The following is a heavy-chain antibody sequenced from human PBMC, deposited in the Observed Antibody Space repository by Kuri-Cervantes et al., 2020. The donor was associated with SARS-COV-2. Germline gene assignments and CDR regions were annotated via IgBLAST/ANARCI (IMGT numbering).Heavy chain of an antibody. CDR2: ISGSGGST. Sequence: GESLKISCAASGFTFSSYAMSWVRQAPGKGLEWVSAISGSGGSTYYADSVKGRFTISRDNSKNTLYLQMNSLRAEDTAVYYCARSYPAMDLRLLAYYYYGMDVWGQGTTVTVSS. V-gene: IGHV3-23*01. D-gene: IGHD3-16*02. J-gene: IGHJ6*02. CDR3: ARSYPAMDLRLLAYYYYGMDV. CDR1: GFTFSSYA.